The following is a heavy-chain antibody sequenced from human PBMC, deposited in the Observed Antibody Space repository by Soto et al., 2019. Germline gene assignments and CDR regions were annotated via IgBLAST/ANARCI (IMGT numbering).Heavy chain of an antibody. D-gene: IGHD6-6*01. J-gene: IGHJ3*02. CDR2: ISTYNGNT. CDR1: GYTFTNYG. Sequence: ASVKVSCKASGYTFTNYGFTWVRQAPGQGLEWLGWISTYNGNTKYAQKVQGRLTMTTDTSTSTVYMELSSLRSEDTAVYYCASNKRYSSSSLGAFDIWGQGTMVTVSS. V-gene: IGHV1-18*01. CDR3: ASNKRYSSSSLGAFDI.